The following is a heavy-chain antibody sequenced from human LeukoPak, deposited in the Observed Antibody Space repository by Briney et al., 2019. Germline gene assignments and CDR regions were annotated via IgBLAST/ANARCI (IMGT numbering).Heavy chain of an antibody. J-gene: IGHJ4*02. CDR3: ARGLAYYDSSGYYFDY. Sequence: GGSLRLSCAASGFTFSSYWMSWVRQAPGKGLEWVANIKQDGSEKYYVDSVKGRFTISRDNAKNSLYLQMNSLRAEDTAVYYCARGLAYYDSSGYYFDYWGQGTLVTVSS. CDR1: GFTFSSYW. V-gene: IGHV3-7*01. CDR2: IKQDGSEK. D-gene: IGHD3-22*01.